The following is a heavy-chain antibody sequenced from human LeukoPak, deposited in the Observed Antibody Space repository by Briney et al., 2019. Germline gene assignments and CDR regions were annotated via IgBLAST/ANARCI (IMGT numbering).Heavy chain of an antibody. J-gene: IGHJ4*02. V-gene: IGHV3-23*03. CDR2: LHSAGNT. CDR1: GFTFNTYG. CDR3: ATLSFGGYYRAFDN. D-gene: IGHD3-22*01. Sequence: PGGSLRLSCAASGFTFNTYGMNWVRQAPGKGLEWVSILHSAGNTYYADSVKGRFSISRDNSKNTLYLQLDSLRADDTAVYYCATLSFGGYYRAFDNWGQGTLVTVSS.